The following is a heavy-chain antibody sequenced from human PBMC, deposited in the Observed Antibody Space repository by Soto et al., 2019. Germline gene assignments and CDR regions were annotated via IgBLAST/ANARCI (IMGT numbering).Heavy chain of an antibody. D-gene: IGHD3-10*01. V-gene: IGHV3-23*01. Sequence: EVQLLESGGGLVQPGGSLRLSCAASGITFSSYAMSWVRQAPGKGLEWVSAISGSGDNTYYSDSVKGRFTISRDNSKTTRYLQMNSLRAEDTAVYYCHNRVPYWGQGTLVTVSS. J-gene: IGHJ4*02. CDR1: GITFSSYA. CDR3: HNRVPY. CDR2: ISGSGDNT.